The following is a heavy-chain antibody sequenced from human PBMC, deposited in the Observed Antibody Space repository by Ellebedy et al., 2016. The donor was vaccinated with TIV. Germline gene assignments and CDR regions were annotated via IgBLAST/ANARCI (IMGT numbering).Heavy chain of an antibody. J-gene: IGHJ4*02. CDR2: IYYSGSS. CDR1: GGSISSSNDY. V-gene: IGHV4-39*07. D-gene: IGHD5-18*01. Sequence: MPSETLSLTCTVSGGSISSSNDYWGWIRQPPGKGLEWIGSIYYSGSSYYNPSLQSRVTISIDRSKNQFSLKMRSVTAADAAVYYCARDIRFTAGSNAAFDSWGQGTLVTVSS. CDR3: ARDIRFTAGSNAAFDS.